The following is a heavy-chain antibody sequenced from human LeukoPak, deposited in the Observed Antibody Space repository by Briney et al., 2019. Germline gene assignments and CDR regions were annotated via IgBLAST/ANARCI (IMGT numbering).Heavy chain of an antibody. V-gene: IGHV3-49*04. J-gene: IGHJ6*03. CDR3: TRDPRIVGATPYYYYYMDV. CDR1: GFTFGDYA. Sequence: GGSLRLSCAASGFTFGDYAMSWVRQAPGKGLEWVGFIRSKAYGGTTEYAASVKGRFTISRDDSKSIAYLQMNSLKTEDTAVYYCTRDPRIVGATPYYYYYMDVWGKGTTVTISS. CDR2: IRSKAYGGTT. D-gene: IGHD1-26*01.